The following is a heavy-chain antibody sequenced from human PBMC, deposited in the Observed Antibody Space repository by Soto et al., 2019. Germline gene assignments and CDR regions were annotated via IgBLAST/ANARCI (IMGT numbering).Heavy chain of an antibody. V-gene: IGHV1-18*04. CDR3: AIDREHDYDFWSSYYPAFDI. CDR2: ISAYNGNT. CDR1: GYTFTSYG. D-gene: IGHD3-3*01. J-gene: IGHJ3*02. Sequence: ASVKVSCKASGYTFTSYGISWVRQAPGQGLEWMGWISAYNGNTNYAQKLQGRVTMTTDTSTSTAYMELRSLRSDDTAVYYCAIDREHDYDFWSSYYPAFDIWGQGTMVTVSS.